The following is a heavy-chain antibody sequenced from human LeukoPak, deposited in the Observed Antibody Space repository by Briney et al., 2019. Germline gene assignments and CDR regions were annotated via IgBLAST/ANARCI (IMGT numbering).Heavy chain of an antibody. CDR1: GGSISSSSYY. CDR2: IDYGGST. D-gene: IGHD5-18*01. Sequence: SETLSLTCTVSGGSISSSSYYWGWIRQPPGKGLEWIGSIDYGGSTYYNPPLKSRVTISVDTSKNQFSLKLSSVTAADTAVYYCARGRTGYSYGYGWFDPWGQGTLVTVSS. V-gene: IGHV4-39*07. CDR3: ARGRTGYSYGYGWFDP. J-gene: IGHJ5*02.